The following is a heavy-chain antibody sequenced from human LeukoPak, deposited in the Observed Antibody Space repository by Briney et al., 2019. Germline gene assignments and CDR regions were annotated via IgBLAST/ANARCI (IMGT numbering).Heavy chain of an antibody. CDR3: AKPDSHDY. V-gene: IGHV3-53*01. CDR2: IYADGNT. D-gene: IGHD3-22*01. Sequence: GGSLRLPCAASGFLVNTNYMTWVRQAPGRGLEWVSFIYADGNTYYADSVKGRFTISRDISKNAVYLQMNSLRAEDTAVYYCAKPDSHDYWGQGTLVTVSS. J-gene: IGHJ4*02. CDR1: GFLVNTNY.